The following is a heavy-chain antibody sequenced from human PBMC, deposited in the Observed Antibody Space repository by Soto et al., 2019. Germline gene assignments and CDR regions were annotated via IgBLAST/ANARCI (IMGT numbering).Heavy chain of an antibody. D-gene: IGHD6-13*01. CDR2: IYHSGST. CDR3: AREWVAAESFDY. V-gene: IGHV4-38-2*02. J-gene: IGHJ4*02. CDR1: GYSISSGYY. Sequence: SETLSLTCAVSGYSISSGYYWGWIRQPPGKGLEWIGSIYHSGSTYYNPSLKSRVTISVDTSKNQFSLKLSPVTAADTAVYYCAREWVAAESFDYWGQGTLVTVSS.